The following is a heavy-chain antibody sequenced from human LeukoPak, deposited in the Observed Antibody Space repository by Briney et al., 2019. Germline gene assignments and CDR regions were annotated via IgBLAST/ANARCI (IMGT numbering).Heavy chain of an antibody. J-gene: IGHJ4*02. D-gene: IGHD5-12*01. V-gene: IGHV3-23*01. CDR1: GFTFSSYA. CDR3: AKSYNGYESKPDY. CDR2: ISNSGGRT. Sequence: GGSLRLSCAASGFTFSSYAMSWVRQAPGKGLEWVSSISNSGGRTFYTDSVKGRFTISRDNSKITLYLQMNSRRAEDTAVYYCAKSYNGYESKPDYWGQGTLVTVSS.